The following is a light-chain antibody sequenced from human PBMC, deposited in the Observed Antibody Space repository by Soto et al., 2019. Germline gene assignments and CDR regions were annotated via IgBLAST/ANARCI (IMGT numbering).Light chain of an antibody. CDR3: STWDDSLNGPI. Sequence: QSVLTQPPSASGTPGQRVTISCSGSSSNIGSNSVNWYQHLPGTAPKLLIYSDNQRPSGVPDRFSDSKSGTSASLAISGLQSEDEADYYCSTWDDSLNGPIFGGGTKLTVL. CDR1: SSNIGSNS. V-gene: IGLV1-44*01. CDR2: SDN. J-gene: IGLJ2*01.